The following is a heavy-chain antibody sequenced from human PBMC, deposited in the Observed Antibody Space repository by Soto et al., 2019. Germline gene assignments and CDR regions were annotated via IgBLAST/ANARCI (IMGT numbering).Heavy chain of an antibody. Sequence: QVQLVESGGGVVQPGRSLSLSCAASGFTFSSYAMHWVRQAPGKGLEWVAVISYDGSNKYYADSVKGRFTISRDNSKNTLYLQMNSLRAEDTAVYYCAREFDSYGYNYYYGMDVWGQGTTVTVSS. D-gene: IGHD5-18*01. V-gene: IGHV3-30-3*01. J-gene: IGHJ6*02. CDR2: ISYDGSNK. CDR1: GFTFSSYA. CDR3: AREFDSYGYNYYYGMDV.